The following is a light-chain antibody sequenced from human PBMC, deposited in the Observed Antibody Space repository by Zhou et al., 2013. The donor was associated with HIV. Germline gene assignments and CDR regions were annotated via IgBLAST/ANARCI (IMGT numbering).Light chain of an antibody. J-gene: IGKJ1*01. V-gene: IGKV1-NL1*01. CDR2: AAS. CDR1: QGISNS. CDR3: QQYSSFST. Sequence: DIQMTQSPSSLSASVGDRVTITCRASQGISNSLAWYQQKPGKAPKLLLYAASRLESGVPSRFSGSGSGTDYTLTISSLQPDDFATYYCQQYSSFSTFGQGTKVEVK.